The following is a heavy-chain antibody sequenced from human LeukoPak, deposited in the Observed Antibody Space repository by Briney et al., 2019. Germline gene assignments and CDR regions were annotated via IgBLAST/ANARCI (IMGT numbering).Heavy chain of an antibody. Sequence: GGSLRLSCAASGFTVSSNYMSWVRQAPGKGLEWVSVIYSGGSTYYADSVKGRFTISRDNSKNTLYLQMNSLRGEDTAVYYCARDAGEVVISADYFDYWGQGTLVTVSS. V-gene: IGHV3-66*01. CDR1: GFTVSSNY. CDR3: ARDAGEVVISADYFDY. D-gene: IGHD3-22*01. J-gene: IGHJ4*02. CDR2: IYSGGST.